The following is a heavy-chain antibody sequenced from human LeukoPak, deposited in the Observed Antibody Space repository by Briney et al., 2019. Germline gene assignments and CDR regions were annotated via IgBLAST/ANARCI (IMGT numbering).Heavy chain of an antibody. CDR2: IYSGGST. J-gene: IGHJ4*02. Sequence: GGSLRLSCAASGFTVSSNYTSWVRQAPGKGLEWVSVIYSGGSTYYADSVKGRFTISRDNSRNMLYLQMNSLRAEDTAVYYCARDVNSYAHCGHWGQGTLVTVSS. V-gene: IGHV3-53*01. D-gene: IGHD5-18*01. CDR1: GFTVSSNY. CDR3: ARDVNSYAHCGH.